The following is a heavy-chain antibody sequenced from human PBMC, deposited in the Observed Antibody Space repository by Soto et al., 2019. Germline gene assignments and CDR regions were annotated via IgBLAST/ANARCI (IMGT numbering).Heavy chain of an antibody. CDR1: GGSISSGDYY. CDR3: ARERLVGGYDWNYYYYGMDV. J-gene: IGHJ6*02. Sequence: SETLSLTCTVSGGSISSGDYYWSWIRQPPGKGLEWIGYIYYSGSTYYNPSLKSRVTISVDTSKNQFSLKLSSVTAADTAVYYCARERLVGGYDWNYYYYGMDVWGQGTTVTVSS. CDR2: IYYSGST. D-gene: IGHD5-12*01. V-gene: IGHV4-30-4*01.